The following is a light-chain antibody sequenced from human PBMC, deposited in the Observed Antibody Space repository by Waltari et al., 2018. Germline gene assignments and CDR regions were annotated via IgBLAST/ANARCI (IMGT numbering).Light chain of an antibody. CDR1: SGDVGANNY. V-gene: IGLV2-8*01. J-gene: IGLJ3*02. CDR3: SSYAGSRGV. CDR2: DVN. Sequence: QSALTQPPSASGSPGRSVTISCTGASGDVGANNYVAWYQQHPGKAPRLILYDVNTRPSGVPDRFSGSKSDNTASLTVSGLQAEDEADYYCSSYAGSRGVFGGGTKLSV.